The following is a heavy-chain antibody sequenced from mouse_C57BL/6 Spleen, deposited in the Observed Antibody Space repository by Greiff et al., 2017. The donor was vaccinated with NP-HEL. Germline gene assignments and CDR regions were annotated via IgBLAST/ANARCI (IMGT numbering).Heavy chain of an antibody. CDR3: ASEDYYDYDGRYFDV. D-gene: IGHD2-4*01. CDR1: GYTFTSYW. CDR2: IYPGSGST. Sequence: QVQLKQPGAELVKPGASVKMSCKASGYTFTSYWITWVKQRPGQGLEWIGDIYPGSGSTNYNEKFKSKATLTVDTSSSTAYMQLSSLTSEDSAVYYCASEDYYDYDGRYFDVWGTGTTVTVSS. V-gene: IGHV1-55*01. J-gene: IGHJ1*03.